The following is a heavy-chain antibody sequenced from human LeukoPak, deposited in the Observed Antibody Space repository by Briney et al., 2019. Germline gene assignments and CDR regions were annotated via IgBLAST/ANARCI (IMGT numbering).Heavy chain of an antibody. CDR2: IYTSGST. Sequence: SETLSLTCTVSGGSISSYYWSWIRQPPGKGLEWIGYIYTSGSTNYNPSLKSQVTISVDTSENQFSLKLSSVTAADTAVYYCARHPIRDWSFDYWGQGTLVTVSS. D-gene: IGHD3-3*01. J-gene: IGHJ4*02. CDR3: ARHPIRDWSFDY. V-gene: IGHV4-4*09. CDR1: GGSISSYY.